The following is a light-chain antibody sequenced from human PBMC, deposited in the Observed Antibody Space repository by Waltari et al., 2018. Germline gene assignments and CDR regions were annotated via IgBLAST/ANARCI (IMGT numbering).Light chain of an antibody. J-gene: IGLJ3*02. CDR1: SLKSYY. Sequence: SSELTQDPAVSVALGQTVRITCQGDSLKSYYANWHQQKPGQAPFLLVFGQNNRPSGIPDRFSGSTSGDTASLTITGARAEDDADYYCSCRENTGFHWVFGGGTKLTVL. CDR3: SCRENTGFHWV. CDR2: GQN. V-gene: IGLV3-19*01.